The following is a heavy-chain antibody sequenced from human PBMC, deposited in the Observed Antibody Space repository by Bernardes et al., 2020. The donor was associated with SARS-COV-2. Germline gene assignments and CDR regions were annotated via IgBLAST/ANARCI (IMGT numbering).Heavy chain of an antibody. Sequence: ASVKVSCKASGYTFTNYGISWVRQAPGQGLEWMGWINAYNGKTNYAQKLQGRVTMTTDTATSTAYMELTSLRSDDTAVYYCARTGFGYVWGTYRSMDVWGQGTTFTVSS. CDR1: GYTFTNYG. CDR3: ARTGFGYVWGTYRSMDV. D-gene: IGHD3-16*02. V-gene: IGHV1-18*04. CDR2: INAYNGKT. J-gene: IGHJ6*02.